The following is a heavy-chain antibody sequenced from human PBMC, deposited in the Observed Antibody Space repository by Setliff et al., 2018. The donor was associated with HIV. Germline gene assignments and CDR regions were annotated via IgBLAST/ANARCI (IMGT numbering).Heavy chain of an antibody. D-gene: IGHD2-15*01. CDR1: GFTLSSYW. CDR3: TRDFCGSSCSSGYGYFDH. J-gene: IGHJ4*02. Sequence: GGSLRLSCAASGFTLSSYWMHWVRQAPGKGLVYVSHINGDGSTTTYADSVKGRLTISRDNAKNTLYLQMNSLRAEDTAVYYCTRDFCGSSCSSGYGYFDHWGQGTLVTVSS. V-gene: IGHV3-74*01. CDR2: INGDGSTT.